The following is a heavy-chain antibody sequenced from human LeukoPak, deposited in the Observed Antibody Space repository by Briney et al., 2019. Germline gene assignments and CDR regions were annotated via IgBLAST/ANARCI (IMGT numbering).Heavy chain of an antibody. Sequence: GGSLRLSCAASGFTLSNAWMSWVRQAPGKGLEWDGRIKSKTDGGTTDYAAPVKGRFTISRDDSKNTLYLQMNSLKTEDTAVYYCTTPLDDGMDVWGKGTTVTVSS. CDR1: GFTLSNAW. J-gene: IGHJ6*04. CDR3: TTPLDDGMDV. V-gene: IGHV3-15*01. CDR2: IKSKTDGGTT.